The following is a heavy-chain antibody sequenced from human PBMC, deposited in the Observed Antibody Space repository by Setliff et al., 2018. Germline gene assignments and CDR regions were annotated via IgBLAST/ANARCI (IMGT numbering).Heavy chain of an antibody. Sequence: YWSWIRQHPGKGLEWMGIIYPGDSDTRYSPSLQGQVSFSADRSISTAHLQWDSLKASDTAMYYCARGYDSGGWNYWGQGTLVTVSS. CDR2: IYPGDSDT. J-gene: IGHJ4*02. V-gene: IGHV5-51*01. CDR3: ARGYDSGGWNY. D-gene: IGHD3-22*01. CDR1: YW.